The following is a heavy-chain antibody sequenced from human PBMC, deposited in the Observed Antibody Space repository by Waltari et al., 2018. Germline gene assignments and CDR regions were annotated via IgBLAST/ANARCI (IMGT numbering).Heavy chain of an antibody. V-gene: IGHV1-69*01. J-gene: IGHJ6*02. Sequence: QVQLVQSGAEVKKPGSSVKVSCKASGGTFSSYAISWVRQAPGQGLEWMGGIIPIFGTAKDAQKFQGRVMSTADESTSTAYMELSSLRSEDTAVYYCARENWTPFHYYYYYGMDVWGQGTTVTVSS. CDR2: IIPIFGTA. CDR3: ARENWTPFHYYYYYGMDV. CDR1: GGTFSSYA. D-gene: IGHD1-1*01.